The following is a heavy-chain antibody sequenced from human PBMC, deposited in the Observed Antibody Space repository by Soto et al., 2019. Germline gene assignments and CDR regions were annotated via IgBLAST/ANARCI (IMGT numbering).Heavy chain of an antibody. J-gene: IGHJ4*02. D-gene: IGHD3-3*01. Sequence: PSQTLSLTCAISGDSVSSNSAAWNWIRQSPSRGLEWLGRTYYRSKWYNDYAVSVKSRITINPDTSKNQFSLQLNSVTPEDTAVYYSARGTYYDFWSGRPLDYWGQGTLVTVSS. V-gene: IGHV6-1*01. CDR2: TYYRSKWYN. CDR1: GDSVSSNSAA. CDR3: ARGTYYDFWSGRPLDY.